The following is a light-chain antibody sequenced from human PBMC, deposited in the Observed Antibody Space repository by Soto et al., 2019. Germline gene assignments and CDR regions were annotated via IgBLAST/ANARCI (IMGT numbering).Light chain of an antibody. V-gene: IGKV1-5*01. J-gene: IGKJ1*01. CDR2: DAS. CDR1: QSISSW. Sequence: DIQMTQSPATLSASVGDRVTITCRASQSISSWLAWYQQKPGKVPKLLIDDASSLESGVPSRFSGSGSGTEFTLTISSLQPHDFATYYCQQYNTYPWTFGQGTKVEIK. CDR3: QQYNTYPWT.